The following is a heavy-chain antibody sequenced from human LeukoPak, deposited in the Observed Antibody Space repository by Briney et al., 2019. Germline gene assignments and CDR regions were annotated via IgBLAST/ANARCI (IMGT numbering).Heavy chain of an antibody. CDR2: IYSGGST. V-gene: IGHV3-66*01. J-gene: IGHJ4*02. CDR1: GFTVSSNY. CDR3: ARETYDSSGYEVDY. Sequence: GGSLRLSCAASGFTVSSNYMSWVRQAPGKGLEWVSVIYSGGSTYYADSVKGRFTISRDNSKNTLYLQMSSLRAEDTAVYYCARETYDSSGYEVDYWGQGTLVTVSS. D-gene: IGHD3-22*01.